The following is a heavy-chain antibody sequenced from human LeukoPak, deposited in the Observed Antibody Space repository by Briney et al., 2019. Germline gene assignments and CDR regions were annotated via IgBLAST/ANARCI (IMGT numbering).Heavy chain of an antibody. CDR1: GFRFSNYG. D-gene: IGHD1-26*01. Sequence: TGGSLRLSCAASGFRFSNYGMSWVRQAPGKGLAWVSSITGSGSSTRVDSVKDRFTISRDNSKNTLFLQMNSLRADDTAVYFCAKNLLGSESFSWHFDLWGRGTLVTVSS. CDR3: AKNLLGSESFSWHFDL. J-gene: IGHJ2*01. V-gene: IGHV3-23*01. CDR2: ITGSGSST.